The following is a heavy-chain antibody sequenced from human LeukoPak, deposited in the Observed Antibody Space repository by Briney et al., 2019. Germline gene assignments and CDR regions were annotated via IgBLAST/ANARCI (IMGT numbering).Heavy chain of an antibody. V-gene: IGHV4-34*01. J-gene: IGHJ4*02. D-gene: IGHD3-3*01. CDR2: INHSGST. CDR1: GVSSSSYY. Sequence: SETLSLTCTVSGVSSSSYYWSWIRQPPGKGLEWIGEINHSGSTNYNPSLKSRVTISVDTSKNQFSLKLSSVTAADTAVYYCARGITGRHYYDFWSGQDYWGQGTLVTVSS. CDR3: ARGITGRHYYDFWSGQDY.